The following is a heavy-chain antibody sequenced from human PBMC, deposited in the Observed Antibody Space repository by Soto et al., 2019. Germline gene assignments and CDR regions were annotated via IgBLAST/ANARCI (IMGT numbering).Heavy chain of an antibody. CDR2: INPNSGGT. J-gene: IGHJ6*02. V-gene: IGHV1-2*02. Sequence: QVQLVQSGAEVKKPAASVKVSCKASGYTFTGYYMHWVRQAPGQGLEWMGWINPNSGGTNYAQKFQGRVTMTRDTSISTAYMELSRLRSDDTAVYYCARDHLRRTESSPYYYSYGMDVWGQGTTVTVSS. CDR1: GYTFTGYY. CDR3: ARDHLRRTESSPYYYSYGMDV.